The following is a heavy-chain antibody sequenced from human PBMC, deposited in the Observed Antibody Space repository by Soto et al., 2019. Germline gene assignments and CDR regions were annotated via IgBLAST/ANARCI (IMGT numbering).Heavy chain of an antibody. V-gene: IGHV3-23*01. D-gene: IGHD5-12*01. CDR2: LSGSGIST. Sequence: GGSLRLSCAASGFTFSSYAMSWVRQAPGKGLEWVSALSGSGISTYYADSVKGRFTISRDNSKNTLYLQMNSLRAEDTATYYCAHTSGYDTVFDYWGQGTLVTVSS. CDR3: AHTSGYDTVFDY. CDR1: GFTFSSYA. J-gene: IGHJ4*02.